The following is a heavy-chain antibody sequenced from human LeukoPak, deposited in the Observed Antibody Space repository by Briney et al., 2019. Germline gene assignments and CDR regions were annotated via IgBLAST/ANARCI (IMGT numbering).Heavy chain of an antibody. CDR2: INAGNGNT. Sequence: ASVKVSCKASGYTFTSYAMHWVRQAPGQRLEWMGWINAGNGNTKYSQKFQGRVTITRDTSASTAYMELSSLRSEDTAVYYCARDNYDFWSGYYRTYGMDVWGQGTTVTVSS. D-gene: IGHD3-3*01. CDR1: GYTFTSYA. CDR3: ARDNYDFWSGYYRTYGMDV. V-gene: IGHV1-3*01. J-gene: IGHJ6*02.